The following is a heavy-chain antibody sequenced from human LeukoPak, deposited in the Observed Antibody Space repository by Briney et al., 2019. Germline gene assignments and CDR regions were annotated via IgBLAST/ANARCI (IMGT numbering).Heavy chain of an antibody. J-gene: IGHJ4*02. CDR1: GGSISSSSYY. CDR2: INYSGST. D-gene: IGHD3-10*01. CDR3: ARYVVYGSGFYYFDY. Sequence: SETLSLTCTASGGSISSSSYYWSWIRQPPGKGLEWIATINYSGSTYYSPSLKSRVTISVDTSKNQFSLKLSSVTAADTTVYYCARYVVYGSGFYYFDYWGQGTLVTVSS. V-gene: IGHV4-39*01.